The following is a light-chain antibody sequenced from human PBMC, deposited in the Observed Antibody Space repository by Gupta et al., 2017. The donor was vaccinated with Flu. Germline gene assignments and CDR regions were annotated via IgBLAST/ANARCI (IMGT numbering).Light chain of an antibody. CDR3: QQYDDVPPAT. CDR2: DAS. J-gene: IGKJ3*01. Sequence: IQMIQSPSSLSASVGDRVTITCQASQDINIFLNWYQQKPGKAPKLLIYDASNLQTGVPSRFSGSGSGTHFTFTISSLQPEDIATYYCQQYDDVPPATFGPGTKVDVK. CDR1: QDINIF. V-gene: IGKV1-33*01.